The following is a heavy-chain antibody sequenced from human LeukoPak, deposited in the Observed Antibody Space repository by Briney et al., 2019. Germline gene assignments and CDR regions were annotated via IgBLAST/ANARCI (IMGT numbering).Heavy chain of an antibody. CDR1: GGSISSYY. V-gene: IGHV4-59*01. D-gene: IGHD3-9*01. Sequence: SETLSLTCTVSGGSISSYYWSWIRQPPGKGLEWIGYIYYSGSTNYNPSLKSRVTISVDTSKNQFSLKLSSVTAADTAVYYCARAELVYDIFDYWGQGTLVTVSS. CDR3: ARAELVYDIFDY. CDR2: IYYSGST. J-gene: IGHJ4*02.